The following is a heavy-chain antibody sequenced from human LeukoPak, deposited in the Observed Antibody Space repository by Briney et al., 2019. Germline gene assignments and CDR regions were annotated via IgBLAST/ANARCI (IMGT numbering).Heavy chain of an antibody. CDR1: GFSLSSSA. V-gene: IGHV3-23*01. J-gene: IGHJ1*01. CDR2: LSSSGGST. CDR3: AYDPYSSSWYGGLAN. D-gene: IGHD6-13*01. Sequence: GGSLRLSCAASGFSLSSSAMSWVRQAPGQGLEWLSTLSSSGGSTYYADSVKGRVTISRDNSKNTLYLHMNSLKGEDTAVYYCAYDPYSSSWYGGLANWGQGTLVTVSS.